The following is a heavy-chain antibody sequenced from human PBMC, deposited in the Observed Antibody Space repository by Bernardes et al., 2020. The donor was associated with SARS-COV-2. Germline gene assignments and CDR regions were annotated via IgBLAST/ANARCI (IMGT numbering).Heavy chain of an antibody. Sequence: GGSLRLSCAASGFTFSSYAMSWVRQASGKGLEWVSAISGSGGSTYYADSVKGRFTISRDNSKSTLYLQMNSLRAEDTAVYYCAKEFPQRVTMIVVVIGGDAVDIWGQETMVTVSS. CDR2: ISGSGGST. D-gene: IGHD3-22*01. CDR1: GFTFSSYA. CDR3: AKEFPQRVTMIVVVIGGDAVDI. V-gene: IGHV3-23*01. J-gene: IGHJ3*02.